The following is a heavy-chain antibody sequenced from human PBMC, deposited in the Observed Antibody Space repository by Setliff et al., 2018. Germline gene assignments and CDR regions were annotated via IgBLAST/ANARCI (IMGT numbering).Heavy chain of an antibody. CDR2: INPNSGGT. V-gene: IGHV1-2*06. CDR3: ARDWRDYGAMGY. D-gene: IGHD4-17*01. J-gene: IGHJ4*02. Sequence: GASVKVSCKASGYTFTSYDINWVRQATGQGLEWMGRINPNSGGTNYAQKFQGRVTMTSDSSISTAYMELSGLRSDDTAVYYCARDWRDYGAMGYWGQGTLVTVSS. CDR1: GYTFTSYD.